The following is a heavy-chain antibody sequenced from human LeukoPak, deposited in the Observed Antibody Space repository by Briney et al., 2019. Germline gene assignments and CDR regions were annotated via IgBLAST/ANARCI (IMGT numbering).Heavy chain of an antibody. CDR3: AREGVPDF. CDR1: GFTFRSYW. CDR2: IKHDQSEK. Sequence: GGSLRLSCAASGFTFRSYWMSWARQAPGKGLEWVVNIKHDQSEKYYVDSVKGRFTISRDNAKKSLYLQMDSLRVEDTAIYYCAREGVPDFWGQGTLVTVSS. V-gene: IGHV3-7*01. D-gene: IGHD2-8*01. J-gene: IGHJ4*02.